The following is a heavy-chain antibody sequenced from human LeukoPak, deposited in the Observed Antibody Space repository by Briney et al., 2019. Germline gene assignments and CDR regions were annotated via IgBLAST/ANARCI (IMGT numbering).Heavy chain of an antibody. CDR1: GYTFTSYD. D-gene: IGHD5-12*01. Sequence: ASVKVSCKASGYTFTSYDINWVRQATGQGLEWMGWINPNSCGTNYAQKFQGRVTMTRDTSISTAYMELSRLRSDDTAGYYCARASGYDYLQIDYWGQGTLVTVSS. V-gene: IGHV1-2*02. J-gene: IGHJ4*02. CDR2: INPNSCGT. CDR3: ARASGYDYLQIDY.